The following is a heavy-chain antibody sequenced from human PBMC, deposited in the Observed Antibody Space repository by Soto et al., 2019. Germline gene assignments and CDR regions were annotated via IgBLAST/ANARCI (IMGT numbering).Heavy chain of an antibody. J-gene: IGHJ6*02. V-gene: IGHV3-23*01. D-gene: IGHD2-15*01. CDR3: AKDRRGTNYYYYGMDV. Sequence: GGSLRLSCAASGFTFSSYAMSWVRQAPGKGLEWVSAISGSGGSTYYADSVKGRFTISGDNSKNTLYLQMNSLRAEDTAVYYCAKDRRGTNYYYYGMDVWGQGTTVTVSS. CDR2: ISGSGGST. CDR1: GFTFSSYA.